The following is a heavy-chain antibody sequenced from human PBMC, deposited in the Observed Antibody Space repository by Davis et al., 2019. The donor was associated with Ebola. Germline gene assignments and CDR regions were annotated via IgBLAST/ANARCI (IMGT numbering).Heavy chain of an antibody. CDR2: INPSGGST. Sequence: ASVKVSCKASGYTFTSYYMHWVRQAPGQGLEWMGIINPSGGSTSYAQKFQGRVTMTRDTSASTAYMELSSLRSEDTAVYYCARGSGIPRTYTHFDYWGQGTLVTVSS. D-gene: IGHD2-2*02. J-gene: IGHJ4*02. CDR1: GYTFTSYY. CDR3: ARGSGIPRTYTHFDY. V-gene: IGHV1-46*01.